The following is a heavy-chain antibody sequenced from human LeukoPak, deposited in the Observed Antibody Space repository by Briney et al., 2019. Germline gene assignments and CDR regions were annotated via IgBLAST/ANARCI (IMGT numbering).Heavy chain of an antibody. Sequence: TGGSLRLSCAASGFSFSDFCMSWVRQAPGKGLEWVAFINHPGTEKYYVDSVEGRFTISRDNAKNSLYLQMNSLRAEDTAVYYCAGPQPAGIDYWGQGTLVTVSS. CDR1: GFSFSDFC. D-gene: IGHD6-19*01. CDR2: INHPGTEK. CDR3: AGPQPAGIDY. V-gene: IGHV3-7*01. J-gene: IGHJ4*02.